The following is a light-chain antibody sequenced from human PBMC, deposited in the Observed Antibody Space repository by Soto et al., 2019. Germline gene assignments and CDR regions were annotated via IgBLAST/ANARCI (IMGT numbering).Light chain of an antibody. CDR3: TSFAPGRIYV. V-gene: IGLV2-14*01. Sequence: QSALTQPASVSGSPGQSITISCTGTTNDVGDYNYVAWYQQHSGKVPRLMIYEVSNRPPGVSYRFSGSKSGNTASLTISGLQAEDEGDYYCTSFAPGRIYVFGSGTKVTVL. CDR2: EVS. J-gene: IGLJ1*01. CDR1: TNDVGDYNY.